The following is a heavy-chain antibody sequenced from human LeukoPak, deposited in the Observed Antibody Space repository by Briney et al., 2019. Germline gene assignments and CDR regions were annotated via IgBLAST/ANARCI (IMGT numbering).Heavy chain of an antibody. V-gene: IGHV1-69*13. CDR2: IIPVYGTS. D-gene: IGHD3-9*01. J-gene: IGHJ4*02. CDR1: GDTFSSYA. CDR3: AREARYYDILTGYYLYYFDY. Sequence: SVKVSCKASGDTFSSYAISWVRQAPGQGLEWMGGIIPVYGTSNYAQKFQGRLSIAADESTSTAYMELSSLRSEDTAVYYCAREARYYDILTGYYLYYFDYWGQGTLVTVSS.